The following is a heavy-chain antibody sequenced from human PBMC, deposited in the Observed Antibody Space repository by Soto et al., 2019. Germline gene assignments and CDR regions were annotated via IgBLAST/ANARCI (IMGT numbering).Heavy chain of an antibody. CDR2: ISDTGGST. J-gene: IGHJ4*02. V-gene: IGHV3-23*01. CDR3: VKVRWGCSITSYYLED. CDR1: GFTFSSYS. D-gene: IGHD2-2*01. Sequence: GGSLRLSCAASGFTFSSYSMSWVRQAPGKGLEWVSVISDTGGSTNYADSVKGRFTISRDNSKNTLYLQMNSLRAEDTAVYYCVKVRWGCSITSYYLEDWGQGTPVTVSS.